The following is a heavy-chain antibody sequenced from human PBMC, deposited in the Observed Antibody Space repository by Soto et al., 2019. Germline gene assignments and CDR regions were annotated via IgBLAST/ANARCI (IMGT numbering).Heavy chain of an antibody. J-gene: IGHJ4*02. CDR3: AKASARQLVLGLDY. CDR2: ISGSGGST. D-gene: IGHD6-13*01. V-gene: IGHV3-23*01. CDR1: GFTFSSYA. Sequence: PGGSPRLSCAASGFTFSSYAMSWVRQAPGKGLEWVSAISGSGGSTYYADSVKGRFTISRDNSKNTLYLQMNSLRAEDTAVYYCAKASARQLVLGLDYWGQGTLVTVSS.